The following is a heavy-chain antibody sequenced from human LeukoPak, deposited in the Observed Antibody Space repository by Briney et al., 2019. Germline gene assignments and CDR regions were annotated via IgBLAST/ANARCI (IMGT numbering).Heavy chain of an antibody. CDR1: GYTLTDLS. V-gene: IGHV1-24*01. CDR2: FDPENGEI. J-gene: IGHJ5*02. D-gene: IGHD2-15*01. Sequence: VASVKVSCKVSGYTLTDLSMHWVRQAPGKGLEWMGSFDPENGEIINAQKFQGRVTMTEDTSTDTAYMELTSLRSEDTAMYYCATSSPGYCSRGSCYPATWGQGTLITVSS. CDR3: ATSSPGYCSRGSCYPAT.